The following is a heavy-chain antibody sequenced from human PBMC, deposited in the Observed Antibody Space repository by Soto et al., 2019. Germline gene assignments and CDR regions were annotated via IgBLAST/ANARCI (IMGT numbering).Heavy chain of an antibody. Sequence: ASVKVSCKASGGTFSSYAISWVRQAPGQGLEWMGGIIPIFGTANYAQKLQGRVTMTTDTSTSTAYMELRSLRSDDTAVYYCARDSRYFDWLFNGMDVWGQGTTVTVSS. J-gene: IGHJ6*02. CDR1: GGTFSSYA. CDR3: ARDSRYFDWLFNGMDV. V-gene: IGHV1-69*05. D-gene: IGHD3-9*01. CDR2: IIPIFGTA.